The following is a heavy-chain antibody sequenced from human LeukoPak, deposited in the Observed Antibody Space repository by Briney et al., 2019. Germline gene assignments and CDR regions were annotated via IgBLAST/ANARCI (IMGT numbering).Heavy chain of an antibody. V-gene: IGHV4-59*11. CDR3: ARDVKYYYGSGSYYKFDYYYYCMDV. J-gene: IGHJ6*03. D-gene: IGHD3-10*01. Sequence: SETLSLTCTVSGGSISSHYWSWIRQPPGEGLEWIGYIYYSGSTNYNPSLKSRVTISVDTSKNQFSLKLSSVTAADTAVYYCARDVKYYYGSGSYYKFDYYYYCMDVWGKETTVTVSS. CDR1: GGSISSHY. CDR2: IYYSGST.